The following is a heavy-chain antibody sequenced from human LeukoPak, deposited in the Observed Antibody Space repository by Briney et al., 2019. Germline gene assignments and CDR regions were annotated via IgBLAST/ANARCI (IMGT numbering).Heavy chain of an antibody. CDR2: ISGSGGST. J-gene: IGHJ4*02. D-gene: IGHD1-1*01. V-gene: IGHV3-23*01. CDR1: GFTFNSYA. CDR3: AREDPTVVLSLDY. Sequence: GGSLRLSCAASGFTFNSYAMTWVRQTPGKGLEWVSGISGSGGSTYYADSVKGRFTVSRDNSKNTLYLQLNSLRAEDTAVYYCAREDPTVVLSLDYWGQGTLVTVSS.